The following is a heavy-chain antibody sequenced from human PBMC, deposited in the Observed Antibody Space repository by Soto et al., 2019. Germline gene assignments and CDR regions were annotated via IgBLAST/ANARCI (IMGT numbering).Heavy chain of an antibody. J-gene: IGHJ4*02. CDR1: GSTFNNFA. V-gene: IGHV1-69*06. CDR2: IVVVSNTV. Sequence: QVLLSQSGAEVKEPGSSVRVSCKVSGSTFNNFAFSWLRQAPGRGPEWMGGIVVVSNTVDYSQRFQDRVTITADTSTSTLYMELSSLTSEDTAVYYCARAIKRWEVHQYFDSWGQGTLLSVFS. D-gene: IGHD1-26*01. CDR3: ARAIKRWEVHQYFDS.